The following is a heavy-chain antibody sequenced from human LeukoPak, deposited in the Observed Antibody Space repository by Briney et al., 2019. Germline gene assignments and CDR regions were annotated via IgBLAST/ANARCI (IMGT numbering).Heavy chain of an antibody. CDR2: IKQDGGAK. Sequence: GSLRLSCAASGFSFSSHGMNWLRQAPGKGLEWVANIKQDGGAKNYVDSVKGRFTISRDNAKNSLYLQMNNLRVEDTAVYYCARERVTTTSFDYWGQGVLVTVSS. CDR3: ARERVTTTSFDY. D-gene: IGHD2/OR15-2a*01. J-gene: IGHJ4*02. CDR1: GFSFSSHG. V-gene: IGHV3-7*01.